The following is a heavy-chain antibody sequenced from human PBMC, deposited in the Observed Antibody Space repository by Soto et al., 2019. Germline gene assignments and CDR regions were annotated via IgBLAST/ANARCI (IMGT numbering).Heavy chain of an antibody. CDR3: AKVVRADSTSSNFYYYSGMDV. J-gene: IGHJ6*02. Sequence: QVQMVESGGGVVQPGRSLRLSCAASRFSFSTYGMHWVRQAPGKGLEWMAVISNDGSNKYYADSVKGQFTISRDNSKDTLFLQMNSLRGEDTAVYYCAKVVRADSTSSNFYYYSGMDVWGQGTTVTVSS. V-gene: IGHV3-30*18. CDR2: ISNDGSNK. CDR1: RFSFSTYG. D-gene: IGHD6-6*01.